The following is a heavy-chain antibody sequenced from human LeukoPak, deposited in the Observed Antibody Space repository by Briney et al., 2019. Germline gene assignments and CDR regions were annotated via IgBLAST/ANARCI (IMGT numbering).Heavy chain of an antibody. J-gene: IGHJ3*02. CDR2: IIPIFATT. CDR3: ASPYCSSTNCCDAFDI. D-gene: IGHD2-2*01. Sequence: ASVKVSCKASGGTFNNYAIRWVRQAPGQGLEWMGGIIPIFATTNYAQKFQGRVTITADESTSTAYMELSSLRSEDTAVYYCASPYCSSTNCCDAFDIWGQGTMVTVSS. CDR1: GGTFNNYA. V-gene: IGHV1-69*13.